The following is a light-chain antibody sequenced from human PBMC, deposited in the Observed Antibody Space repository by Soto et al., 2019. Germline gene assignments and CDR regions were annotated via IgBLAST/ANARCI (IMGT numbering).Light chain of an antibody. Sequence: QSALTQPPSASGSHGQSVTISCTGTSNYVSWYQQHPGKAPKLIIYEVTKRPSGVPDRFSGSKSGNTAALTVSGLQAEDEADYYFSSSAGFSNLVFGGGTQLTVL. CDR1: SNY. J-gene: IGLJ2*01. CDR3: SSSAGFSNLV. CDR2: EVT. V-gene: IGLV2-8*01.